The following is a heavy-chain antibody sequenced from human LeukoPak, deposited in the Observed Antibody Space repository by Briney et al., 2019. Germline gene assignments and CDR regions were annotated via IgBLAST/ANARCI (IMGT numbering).Heavy chain of an antibody. CDR2: INPNSGGT. J-gene: IGHJ4*02. CDR1: GYTFTGYY. V-gene: IGHV1-2*02. Sequence: ASVKVSCEASGYTFTGYYMHWVRQAPGQGLEWMGWINPNSGGTNYAQKFQGRVTMTRDTSISTAYMELSRLRSDDTAVYYCARVAKKYSSGWYSDFDYWGQGTLVTVSS. D-gene: IGHD6-19*01. CDR3: ARVAKKYSSGWYSDFDY.